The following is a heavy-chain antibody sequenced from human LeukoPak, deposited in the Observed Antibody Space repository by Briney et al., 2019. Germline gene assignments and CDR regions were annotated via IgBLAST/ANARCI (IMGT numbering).Heavy chain of an antibody. J-gene: IGHJ4*02. Sequence: GGSLRLSCVASGFTFSIYAMTWIRHAPGKGLEWVSGISGSGGSTYYADSVKGRFTFSRDNSKNTLYLQMNSLRAEDTAVYYCAKALASAPVDCWGQGTLVTVSS. CDR3: AKALASAPVDC. CDR2: ISGSGGST. CDR1: GFTFSIYA. V-gene: IGHV3-23*01. D-gene: IGHD2-15*01.